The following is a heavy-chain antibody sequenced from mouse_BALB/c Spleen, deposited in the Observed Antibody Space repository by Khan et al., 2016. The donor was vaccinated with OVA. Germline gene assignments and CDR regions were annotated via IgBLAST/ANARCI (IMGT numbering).Heavy chain of an antibody. V-gene: IGHV3-1*02. D-gene: IGHD2-1*01. Sequence: EVQLQESGPDLVKPSQSLSLTCTVTGYSITSGYAWHWIRQFPGNKLEWMAYIYFSGSINYNPSLKSRISVTRDTSKNQFYLQLNSVTSEDTATYYCTRDGNYMDYWGQGTSVTVSS. CDR3: TRDGNYMDY. J-gene: IGHJ4*01. CDR1: GYSITSGYA. CDR2: IYFSGSI.